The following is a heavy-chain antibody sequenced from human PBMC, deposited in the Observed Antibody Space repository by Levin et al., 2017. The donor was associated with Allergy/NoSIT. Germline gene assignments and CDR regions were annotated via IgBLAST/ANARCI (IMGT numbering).Heavy chain of an antibody. J-gene: IGHJ4*02. D-gene: IGHD4-17*01. Sequence: SQTLSFTCTVSGGSISSSSYYWGWIRQPPGKGLEWIGSIYYSGSTYYNPSLKSRVTISVDTSKNQFSLKLSSVTAADTAVYYCARPKTTVTEYYFDYWGQGTLVTVSS. CDR1: GGSISSSSYY. V-gene: IGHV4-39*01. CDR2: IYYSGST. CDR3: ARPKTTVTEYYFDY.